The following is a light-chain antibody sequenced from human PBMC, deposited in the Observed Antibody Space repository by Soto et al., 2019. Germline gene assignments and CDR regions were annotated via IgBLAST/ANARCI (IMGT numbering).Light chain of an antibody. V-gene: IGKV3-15*01. CDR3: QQYYNWPPWT. CDR2: GAS. Sequence: EIVMTQSPATQSVSPGERATLSCRASQSVSSNLAWYRQKPGQAPRLLIYGASTRATDVPARFSGSGSGTEFTLTISSLQSEDFAVYYCQQYYNWPPWTFGQGTKVEIK. CDR1: QSVSSN. J-gene: IGKJ1*01.